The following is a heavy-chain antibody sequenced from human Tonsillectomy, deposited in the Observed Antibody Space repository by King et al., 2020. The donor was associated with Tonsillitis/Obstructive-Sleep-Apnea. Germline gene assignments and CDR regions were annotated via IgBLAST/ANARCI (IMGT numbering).Heavy chain of an antibody. D-gene: IGHD6-19*01. CDR2: ISYDGNSK. Sequence: VQLVESGGGVVQPGRSLRLSCAASGFTFSSSAMHWVRQAPGKGLEWVAMISYDGNSKYYPDSVKGRFTISRDNSKNTLYLQMNSLRGEDTAVYSCASSLAGTRLDYWGQGTLVTVSS. V-gene: IGHV3-30*04. J-gene: IGHJ4*02. CDR3: ASSLAGTRLDY. CDR1: GFTFSSSA.